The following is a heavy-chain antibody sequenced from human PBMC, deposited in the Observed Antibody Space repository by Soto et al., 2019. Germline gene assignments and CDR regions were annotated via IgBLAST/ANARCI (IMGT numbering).Heavy chain of an antibody. CDR1: GFTFSSYA. D-gene: IGHD5-18*01. CDR2: ISGSGGST. Sequence: GESLKISCAASGFTFSSYAMSWVRQAPGKGLEWVSAISGSGGSTYYADSVKGRFTISRDNSKNTLYLQMNSLRAEDTAVYYCAKDLTAMVNWGQGTLVTVSS. CDR3: AKDLTAMVN. J-gene: IGHJ4*02. V-gene: IGHV3-23*01.